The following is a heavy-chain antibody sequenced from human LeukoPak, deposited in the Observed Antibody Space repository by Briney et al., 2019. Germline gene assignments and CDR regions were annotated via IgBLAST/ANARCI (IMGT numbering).Heavy chain of an antibody. Sequence: PSETLSLTCAVYGGSFSGYYWSWIRQPPGKGLEWIGEINHSGSTNYNPSLKSRVTISVDTSKNQFSLKLSSVTAADTAVYYRARGPRYFTMVRGAYGGFDPWGQGTLVTVSS. V-gene: IGHV4-34*01. CDR1: GGSFSGYY. D-gene: IGHD3-10*01. CDR3: ARGPRYFTMVRGAYGGFDP. CDR2: INHSGST. J-gene: IGHJ5*02.